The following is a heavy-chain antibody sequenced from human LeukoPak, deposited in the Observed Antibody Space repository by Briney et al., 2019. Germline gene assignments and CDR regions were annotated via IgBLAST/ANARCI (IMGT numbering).Heavy chain of an antibody. CDR1: GYTFTGYY. D-gene: IGHD6-13*01. CDR2: INPNSGGT. V-gene: IGHV1-2*02. CDR3: ARYGYSSRWFDP. J-gene: IGHJ5*02. Sequence: ASVKVSCKASGYTFTGYYMHWVRQAPGQGLEWMGWINPNSGGTNYAQKFQGRVTMTRDRSISTAYMELSRLRSDDTAVYYCARYGYSSRWFDPWGQGTLVTVSS.